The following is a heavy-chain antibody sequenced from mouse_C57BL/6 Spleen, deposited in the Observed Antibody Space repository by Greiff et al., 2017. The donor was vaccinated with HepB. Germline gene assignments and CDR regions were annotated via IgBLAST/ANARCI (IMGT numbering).Heavy chain of an antibody. CDR1: GFTFSDYG. D-gene: IGHD4-1*01. CDR3: AREGLGRIPNY. CDR2: ISSGSSTI. V-gene: IGHV5-17*01. J-gene: IGHJ2*01. Sequence: EVQLVESGGGLVKPGGSLKLSCAASGFTFSDYGMHWVRQAPEKGLEWVAYISSGSSTIYYADTVKGRFTISRDNAKNTLFLQMTSLRAEDTAMYYCAREGLGRIPNYWGQGTTLTVSS.